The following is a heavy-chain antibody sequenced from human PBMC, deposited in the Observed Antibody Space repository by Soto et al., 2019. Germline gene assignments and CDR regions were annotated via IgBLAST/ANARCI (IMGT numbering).Heavy chain of an antibody. J-gene: IGHJ5*02. CDR1: GFTFGIYW. D-gene: IGHD6-19*01. CDR2: IDNAGSSA. Sequence: GGSLRLSCAASGFTFGIYWMHWVRQAPGKGPVWVSRIDNAGSSARYADSVKGRFTISRDNAKNSLYLQMNSLRDEDTAVYYCAREAGTWHLPLNWFDPWGQGTLVTVSS. V-gene: IGHV3-74*01. CDR3: AREAGTWHLPLNWFDP.